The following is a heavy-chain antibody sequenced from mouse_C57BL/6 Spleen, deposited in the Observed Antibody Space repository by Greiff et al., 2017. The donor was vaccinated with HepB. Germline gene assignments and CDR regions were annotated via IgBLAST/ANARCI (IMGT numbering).Heavy chain of an antibody. V-gene: IGHV5-16*01. D-gene: IGHD1-1*01. J-gene: IGHJ3*01. CDR3: ARVGYYYGSSYTWFAY. CDR2: INYDGSST. Sequence: EVKLMESEGGLVQPGSSMKLSCTASGFTFSDYYMAWVRQVPEKGLEWVANINYDGSSTYYLDSLKSRFIISRDNAKNILYLQMSSLKSEDTATYYCARVGYYYGSSYTWFAYWGQGTLVTVSA. CDR1: GFTFSDYY.